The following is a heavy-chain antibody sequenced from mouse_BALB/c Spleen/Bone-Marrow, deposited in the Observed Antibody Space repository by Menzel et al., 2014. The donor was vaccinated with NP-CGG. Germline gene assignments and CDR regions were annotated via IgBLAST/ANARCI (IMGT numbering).Heavy chain of an antibody. CDR3: ASGVTTGWFVY. CDR1: GYIFTSYW. J-gene: IGHJ3*01. CDR2: IYPGSGST. D-gene: IGHD2-2*01. Sequence: QVQLQQSGAELVRPGASVKLSCKTSGYIFTSYWIHWVKQRSGQGLEWIARIYPGSGSTYYKEKFEGKATLTADKSSSTAYMQLGSLKSEDSAVYFCASGVTTGWFVYWGQGTLVTVSA. V-gene: IGHV1-76*01.